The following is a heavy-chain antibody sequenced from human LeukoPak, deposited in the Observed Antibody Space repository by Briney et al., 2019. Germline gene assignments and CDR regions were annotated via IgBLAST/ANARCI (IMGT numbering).Heavy chain of an antibody. CDR3: SRFYSSGWASGAFDI. CDR2: ITNKANARTT. D-gene: IGHD3-22*01. CDR1: GFTFSAYA. J-gene: IGHJ3*02. Sequence: PGGSLRLSCTTAGFTFSAYAVSWVRQAPGERLEWICFITNKANARTTAYAASAKDRITITTDDSKTIAHLQLHTRQTETQAVYYCSRFYSSGWASGAFDIWGQGTMVTVSS. V-gene: IGHV3-49*04.